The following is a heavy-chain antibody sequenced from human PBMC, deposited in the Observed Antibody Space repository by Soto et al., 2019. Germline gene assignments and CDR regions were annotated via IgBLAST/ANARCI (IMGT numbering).Heavy chain of an antibody. V-gene: IGHV3-21*01. CDR3: ARETPLDPDYGDNPFSDY. D-gene: IGHD4-17*01. CDR1: GFSLSSYT. J-gene: IGHJ4*02. CDR2: VSTTSSYI. Sequence: ESGGGLVKPGGSLRLSCAASGFSLSSYTMHWVRQAPGKGLEWVSLVSTTSSYINYADSVKGRFTISRDNARNSLYLQMNSLRAEDTAVYYCARETPLDPDYGDNPFSDYWGQGTLVTVSS.